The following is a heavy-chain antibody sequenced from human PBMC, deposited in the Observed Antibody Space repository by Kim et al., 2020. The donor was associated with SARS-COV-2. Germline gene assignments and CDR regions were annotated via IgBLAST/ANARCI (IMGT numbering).Heavy chain of an antibody. CDR1: GFTFSDHE. CDR2: ISYDSDMK. CDR3: VTSYDSHFSGRNCFRYS. D-gene: IGHD2-15*01. J-gene: IGHJ4*02. Sequence: GGSLRLSCAASGFTFSDHEMNWVRQAPGKGLEWVSFISYDSDMKHYADSVKGRFTISRDNAKNTLYLQMNSLSADDTALYYCVTSYDSHFSGRNCFRYSWGQGTLLTLS. V-gene: IGHV3-48*03.